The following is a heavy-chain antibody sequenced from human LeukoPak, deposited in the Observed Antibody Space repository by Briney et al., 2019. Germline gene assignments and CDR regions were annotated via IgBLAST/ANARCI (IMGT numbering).Heavy chain of an antibody. J-gene: IGHJ5*02. Sequence: PSETLSLTCAVYGGSFSGYYWSWIRQPPGKGLEWIGEINHSGSTNYNPSLKSRVTISVDTSKNQFSLKLSSVTAADTAVYYCASDYYDILTGYPQPPPEYNWFDPWGQGTLVTVSS. CDR3: ASDYYDILTGYPQPPPEYNWFDP. D-gene: IGHD3-9*01. V-gene: IGHV4-34*01. CDR2: INHSGST. CDR1: GGSFSGYY.